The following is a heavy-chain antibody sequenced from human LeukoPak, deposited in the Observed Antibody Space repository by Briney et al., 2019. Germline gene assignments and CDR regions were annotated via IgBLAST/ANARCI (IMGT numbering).Heavy chain of an antibody. D-gene: IGHD2-15*01. J-gene: IGHJ5*02. Sequence: SETLSLTCTVSGGSISSSSYYWGWIRQPPGKGLEWIGSIYYSGSTYYNPSLKSRVTISVDTSKNQFSLKLSSVTAADTAVYYCARGRTGYCSGGSCENWFDPWGQGTLVTVSS. CDR3: ARGRTGYCSGGSCENWFDP. CDR2: IYYSGST. CDR1: GGSISSSSYY. V-gene: IGHV4-39*07.